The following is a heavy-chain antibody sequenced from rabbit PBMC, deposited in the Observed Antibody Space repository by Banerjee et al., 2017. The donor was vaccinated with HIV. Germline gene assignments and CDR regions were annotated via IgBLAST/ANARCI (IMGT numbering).Heavy chain of an antibody. V-gene: IGHV1S40*01. CDR3: ARDLAGVIGWNFDL. J-gene: IGHJ4*01. CDR1: GFSFNSSNY. CDR2: IGVGNSGHT. Sequence: QSLEESGGDLVKPGASLTLTCTASGFSFNSSNYMSWVRQAPGKGLEWIACIGVGNSGHTYYASWAQGRFTISSTSSTTVTLQMTSLTAADTATYFCARDLAGVIGWNFDLWGQGTLVTVS. D-gene: IGHD4-1*01.